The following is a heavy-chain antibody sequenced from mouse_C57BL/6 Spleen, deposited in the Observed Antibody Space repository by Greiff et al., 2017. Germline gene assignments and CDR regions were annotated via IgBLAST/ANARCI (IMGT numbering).Heavy chain of an antibody. CDR3: ARHGDSSGYDY. V-gene: IGHV5-6*01. D-gene: IGHD3-2*02. CDR2: ISSGGSYT. J-gene: IGHJ2*01. CDR1: GFTFSSYG. Sequence: DVQLVESGGDLVKPGGSLKLSCAASGFTFSSYGMSWVRQTPDKRLEWVATISSGGSYTYYPDSVKGRFTISSDNAKNTLYLQMSSLKSEDTAMYYCARHGDSSGYDYWGQGTTLTVSS.